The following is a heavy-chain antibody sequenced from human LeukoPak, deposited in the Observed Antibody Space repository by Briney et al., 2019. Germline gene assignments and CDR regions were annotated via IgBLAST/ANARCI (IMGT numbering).Heavy chain of an antibody. D-gene: IGHD3-16*01. Sequence: GGSLRLSCAASGFTFSSYWMNWGRQAPGKGLEWVASINHNGNVNYYLDSVKGRFTISRDNAKNSLYLQISNLRAEDTAVYFCARGGGLDVWGQGAAVTVSS. V-gene: IGHV3-7*03. J-gene: IGHJ6*02. CDR2: INHNGNVN. CDR1: GFTFSSYW. CDR3: ARGGGLDV.